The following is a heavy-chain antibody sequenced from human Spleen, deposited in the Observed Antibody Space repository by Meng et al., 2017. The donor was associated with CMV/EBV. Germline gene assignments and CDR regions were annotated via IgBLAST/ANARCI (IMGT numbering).Heavy chain of an antibody. J-gene: IGHJ5*02. CDR1: GYTLTAFG. CDR3: ARGGDRSVWYGWVDP. CDR2: ISTYQGRT. V-gene: IGHV1-18*01. Sequence: GYTLTAFGISWLRQAPGQGLEWMGWISTYQGRTEYSEKFQGRVSMITEISTSTVYMELNNLRSDDTAVYYCARGGDRSVWYGWVDPWGQGTLVTVSS. D-gene: IGHD6-19*01.